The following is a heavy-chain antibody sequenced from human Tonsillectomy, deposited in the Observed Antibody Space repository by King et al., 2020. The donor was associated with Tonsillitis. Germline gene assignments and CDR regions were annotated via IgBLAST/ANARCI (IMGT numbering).Heavy chain of an antibody. Sequence: VQLVESGGGLVQPGGSLRLSCAASGFTFSSYAMSWVRQAPGKGLEWVSAISGSGGSTYYADSVKGRFTISRDNSKNTLYLQMNSLRAEDTAVYYCAKDLAITFGGVIALDYWGQGTLVTVSS. CDR1: GFTFSSYA. V-gene: IGHV3-23*04. CDR2: ISGSGGST. CDR3: AKDLAITFGGVIALDY. D-gene: IGHD3-16*02. J-gene: IGHJ4*02.